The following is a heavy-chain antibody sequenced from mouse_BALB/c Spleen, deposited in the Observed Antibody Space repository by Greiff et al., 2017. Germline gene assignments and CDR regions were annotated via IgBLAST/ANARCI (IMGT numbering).Heavy chain of an antibody. CDR2: IWAGGST. Sequence: VQRVESGPGLVAPSQSLSITCTVSGFSLTSYGVHWVRQPPGKGLEWLGVIWAGGSTNYNSALMSRLSISKDNSKSQVFLKMNSLQTDDTAMYYCARDRRGSRYVDYWGQGTTLTVSS. D-gene: IGHD1-1*01. CDR1: GFSLTSYG. J-gene: IGHJ2*01. CDR3: ARDRRGSRYVDY. V-gene: IGHV2-9*02.